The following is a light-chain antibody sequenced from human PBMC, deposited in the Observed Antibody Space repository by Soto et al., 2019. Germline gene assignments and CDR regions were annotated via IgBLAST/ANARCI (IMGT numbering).Light chain of an antibody. Sequence: SVLNQPRSVSGSHGHSVTISCSGTSIDVDDYVSWYQQHPGKAPKVIIYDVTERPSGVPDRFSGSKSGNAASLTVSGLQAEDEADYYCCAHVGSSTYVFGSGTKVTVL. CDR1: SIDVDDY. CDR2: DVT. J-gene: IGLJ1*01. CDR3: CAHVGSSTYV. V-gene: IGLV2-11*01.